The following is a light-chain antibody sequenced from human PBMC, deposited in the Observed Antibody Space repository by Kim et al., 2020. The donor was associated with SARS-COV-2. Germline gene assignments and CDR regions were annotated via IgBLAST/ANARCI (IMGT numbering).Light chain of an antibody. CDR1: HLLPKS. J-gene: IGLJ2*01. V-gene: IGLV3-21*02. Sequence: PGQTASITCAGIHLLPKSVHWYQQKPGQVPVVVIYNDSDRPSGIPERFSASNSANTATLTISGVEAGDEAAYYCQVWDRSSDVNVVFGGGTQLTVL. CDR3: QVWDRSSDVNVV. CDR2: NDS.